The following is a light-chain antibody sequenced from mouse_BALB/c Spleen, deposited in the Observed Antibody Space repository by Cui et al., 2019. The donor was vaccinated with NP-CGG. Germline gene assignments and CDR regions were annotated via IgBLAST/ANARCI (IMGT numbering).Light chain of an antibody. J-gene: IGLJ1*01. V-gene: IGLV1*01. CDR2: GTN. CDR3: ALWYSNHWV. Sequence: QAVVTQESALTTSPGETVTLTCRSSTGAVTTSNYANWVQEKPDHLFTGLIGGTNNLGPGVPARFSGSLIGDKAALTITGAQTEDEAIYFCALWYSNHWVFGGGTKLTVL. CDR1: TGAVTTSNY.